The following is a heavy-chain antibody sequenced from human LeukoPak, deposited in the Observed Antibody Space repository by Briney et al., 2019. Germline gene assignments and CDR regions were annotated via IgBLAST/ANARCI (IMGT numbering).Heavy chain of an antibody. V-gene: IGHV3-9*01. J-gene: IGHJ4*02. CDR3: ARGNYFDY. Sequence: GGSLRLSCAASGFTFDDYAMHWVRQAPGKGLEWVSGISWNSGSIGYADSVKGRFTISRDNAKNSLYLQMNSLRAEDTAVYYCARGNYFDYWGQGTLVTVSS. CDR1: GFTFDDYA. CDR2: ISWNSGSI.